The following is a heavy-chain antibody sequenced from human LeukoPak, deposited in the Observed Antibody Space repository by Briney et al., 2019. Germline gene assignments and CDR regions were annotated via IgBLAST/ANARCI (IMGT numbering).Heavy chain of an antibody. CDR1: GFSFSNYG. Sequence: GGSLRLSCAASGFSFSNYGMHWVRQAPGKGLEWVAVIWYDGTNKYYADSVKGRLTISRDNSKNTLYLQMNSLRAEDTAVYYCARSVVEKSYYFDYWGQGTLVTVSS. J-gene: IGHJ4*02. CDR3: ARSVVEKSYYFDY. CDR2: IWYDGTNK. V-gene: IGHV3-33*01. D-gene: IGHD2-15*01.